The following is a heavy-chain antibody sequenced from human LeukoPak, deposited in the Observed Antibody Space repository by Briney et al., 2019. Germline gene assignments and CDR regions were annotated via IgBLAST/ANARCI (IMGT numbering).Heavy chain of an antibody. CDR1: GYTFNSYS. D-gene: IGHD5-18*01. CDR2: ISAYNGNT. Sequence: ASVKVSCKASGYTFNSYSISWVRQAPGQGLEWMGWISAYNGNTNYAQRLQGRVTMTTDTSTSTAYMELRSLRSDDTAVYYCARVWFNTTMAHYGMDVWGQGTTVTVSS. CDR3: ARVWFNTTMAHYGMDV. V-gene: IGHV1-18*04. J-gene: IGHJ6*02.